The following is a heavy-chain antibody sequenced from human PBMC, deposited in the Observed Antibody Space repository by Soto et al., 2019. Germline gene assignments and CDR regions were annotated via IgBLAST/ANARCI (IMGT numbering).Heavy chain of an antibody. D-gene: IGHD2-21*01. CDR2: INTDGSGA. CDR1: GLTFRSYW. J-gene: IGHJ4*02. Sequence: EVQLVESGGGLVQPGESLRLSCAASGLTFRSYWMHWVRQAPGKGLVWVSRINTDGSGAMYVDSVKGRFTISRDNAKNTLYLNMNSLRAEDTAVYYCGRDLPLWRLDSWGPGPLVTVSS. V-gene: IGHV3-74*03. CDR3: GRDLPLWRLDS.